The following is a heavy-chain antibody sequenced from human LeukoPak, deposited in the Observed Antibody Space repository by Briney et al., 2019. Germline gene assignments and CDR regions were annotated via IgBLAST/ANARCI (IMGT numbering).Heavy chain of an antibody. CDR3: ARRVSLVRGVISGHFDS. J-gene: IGHJ4*02. CDR1: GDSFSSAGYS. D-gene: IGHD3-10*01. Sequence: PSETLSLTCTVFGDSFSSAGYSWSWIRQHPVKGLEWIGYIYYSGNTHYNPPLRSRVTISVDTSKNKFSLKLSSVSAADTAVYYCARRVSLVRGVISGHFDSWAQGTLVTVSS. V-gene: IGHV4-31*03. CDR2: IYYSGNT.